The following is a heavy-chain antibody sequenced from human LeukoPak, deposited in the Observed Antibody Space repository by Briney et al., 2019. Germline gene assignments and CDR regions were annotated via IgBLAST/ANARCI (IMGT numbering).Heavy chain of an antibody. CDR2: ISAYNGNT. CDR1: GYTFTSYG. V-gene: IGHV1-18*01. D-gene: IGHD3-10*01. CDR3: ARSSITMVRGVPTYFDY. J-gene: IGHJ4*02. Sequence: GASVKVSCKASGYTFTSYGISWVRQAPGQGLEWMGRISAYNGNTNYAQKLQGRVTMTTDTSTSTAYMELRSLRSDDTAVYYCARSSITMVRGVPTYFDYWGQGTLVTVSS.